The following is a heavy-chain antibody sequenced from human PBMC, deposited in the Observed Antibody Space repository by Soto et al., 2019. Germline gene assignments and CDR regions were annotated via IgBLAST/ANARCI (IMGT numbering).Heavy chain of an antibody. J-gene: IGHJ4*02. CDR3: AKPDS. Sequence: GGSLRLSCAASGFTFSTYVMSWVRQAPGKGLEWVSTIIGSGTNTYYADSVKGRFTISRDNSRNTLYLQLNSLRAEDTAVYYCAKPDSWGQGTLVTVSS. CDR2: IIGSGTNT. V-gene: IGHV3-23*01. CDR1: GFTFSTYV.